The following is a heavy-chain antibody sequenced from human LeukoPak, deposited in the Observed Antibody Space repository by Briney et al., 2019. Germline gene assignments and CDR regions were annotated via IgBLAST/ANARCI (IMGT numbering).Heavy chain of an antibody. J-gene: IGHJ6*03. Sequence: ASVKVSCKASGYTFTGYDINWVRQATGQGLEWMGWMNPNSGNTGYAQKFQGRVTITRNTSISTAYMELSSLRSEDTAVYYCARGFVDIVVVPAARTTYYYYYMDVWGKGTTVTVSS. CDR3: ARGFVDIVVVPAARTTYYYYYMDV. CDR2: MNPNSGNT. D-gene: IGHD2-2*01. CDR1: GYTFTGYD. V-gene: IGHV1-8*03.